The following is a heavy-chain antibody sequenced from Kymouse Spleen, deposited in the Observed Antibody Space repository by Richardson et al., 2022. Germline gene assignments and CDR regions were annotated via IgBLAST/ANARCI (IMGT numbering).Heavy chain of an antibody. V-gene: IGHV4-34*01. J-gene: IGHJ4*02. CDR1: GGSFSGYY. CDR3: ARDIAVAGPFDY. CDR2: INHSGST. D-gene: IGHD6-19*01. Sequence: QVQLQQWGAGLLKPSETLSLTCAVYGGSFSGYYWSWIRQPPGKGLEWIGEINHSGSTNYNPSLKSRVTISVDTSKNQFSLKLSSVTAADTAVYYCARDIAVAGPFDYWGQGTLVTVSS.